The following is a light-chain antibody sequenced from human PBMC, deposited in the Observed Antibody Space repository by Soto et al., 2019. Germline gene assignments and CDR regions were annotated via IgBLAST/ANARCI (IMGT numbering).Light chain of an antibody. Sequence: QSALTQPPSASGSPGQSVTISCTGTSSDVGGYNYVSWYQQHPGKAPKLMIYEVSKRPSAVPDRFSGSKSGNTASLTVSGLQAEDEADYYFSSYAGSKKLGVFGTGTKVTVL. V-gene: IGLV2-8*01. CDR3: SSYAGSKKLGV. CDR1: SSDVGGYNY. J-gene: IGLJ1*01. CDR2: EVS.